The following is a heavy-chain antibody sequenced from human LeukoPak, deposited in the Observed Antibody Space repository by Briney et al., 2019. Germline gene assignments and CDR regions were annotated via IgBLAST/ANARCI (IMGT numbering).Heavy chain of an antibody. CDR3: ARAPRNSSTMLDY. V-gene: IGHV1-46*01. Sequence: ASVKVSCKASGYTFTSYWIQWVRQAPGQGLEWMGLINPDGGSTAYAHRFQGRVIMTRDTSTGTAYMDLSNLRSEDTAVYHCARAPRNSSTMLDYWGQGTLVTVSS. CDR2: INPDGGST. J-gene: IGHJ4*02. D-gene: IGHD1-14*01. CDR1: GYTFTSYW.